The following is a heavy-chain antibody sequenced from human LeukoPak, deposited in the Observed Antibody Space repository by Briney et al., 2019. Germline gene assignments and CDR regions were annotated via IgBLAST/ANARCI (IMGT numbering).Heavy chain of an antibody. J-gene: IGHJ4*02. Sequence: GGSLRLSCAASEFVFSDYYMSWIRQAPGKGLEWVSYISDSGSTIYYADSVKGRFTISRDNVENSLYLQMNGLRAEDTAVYYCAREMEGDYGSGTFFDLWAQGNMVTVSS. CDR1: EFVFSDYY. V-gene: IGHV3-11*01. CDR2: ISDSGSTI. D-gene: IGHD3-10*01. CDR3: AREMEGDYGSGTFFDL.